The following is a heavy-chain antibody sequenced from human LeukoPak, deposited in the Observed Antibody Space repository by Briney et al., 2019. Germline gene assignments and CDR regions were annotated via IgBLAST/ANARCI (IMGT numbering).Heavy chain of an antibody. Sequence: GGSLRLSCAASGLTFSTYIMNWVRQAPGKGLEWVSSISGSSAYIYYADSVKGRFTISRDNAKNSLYLQMNSLRADDTAVYYCARVKGVAVAATGFDSWGQGTLVTVSS. CDR2: ISGSSAYI. CDR3: ARVKGVAVAATGFDS. D-gene: IGHD6-19*01. CDR1: GLTFSTYI. V-gene: IGHV3-21*01. J-gene: IGHJ4*02.